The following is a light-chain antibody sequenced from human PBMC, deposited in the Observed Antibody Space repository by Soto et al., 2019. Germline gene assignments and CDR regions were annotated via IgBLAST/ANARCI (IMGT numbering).Light chain of an antibody. CDR1: QYVSSL. CDR3: QQCYSYSVT. Sequence: EIVLAQSPATLTLSPSEIATLSGRASQYVSSLLAWYQQKAGQAPRFLIYDASHRASGIPARFSGSGSGTDFTLTISSLEPDDFATYYCQQCYSYSVTFGQGTKVDIK. CDR2: DAS. J-gene: IGKJ1*01. V-gene: IGKV3-11*01.